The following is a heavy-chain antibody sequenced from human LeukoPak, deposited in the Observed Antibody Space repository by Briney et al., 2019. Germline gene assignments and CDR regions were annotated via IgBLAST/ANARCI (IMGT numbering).Heavy chain of an antibody. J-gene: IGHJ4*02. D-gene: IGHD3-16*01. CDR1: GDFISNNY. CDR3: ARQVADDTGWGIDY. V-gene: IGHV4-59*08. Sequence: PSETLSLTCTVSGDFISNNYWSWIRQPPGKGLERIAYIYHSGSTKHNPSLKSRVTVSVDTSKNHFSLKLSSVTAADTAVYYCARQVADDTGWGIDYWGQGTLVTVSS. CDR2: IYHSGST.